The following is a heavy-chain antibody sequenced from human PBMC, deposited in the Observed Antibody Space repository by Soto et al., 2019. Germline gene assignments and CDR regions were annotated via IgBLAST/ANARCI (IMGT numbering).Heavy chain of an antibody. Sequence: GSLRLSCAASGFVCSSYDMSWVRQAPGKGLEWVSTILVDGRTFYVDSVKGRFTISRDNSKNTVYLQMNSLTAGDTALYYCAKETATGGGAFDICGQGTMVTV. J-gene: IGHJ3*02. CDR2: ILVDGRT. CDR3: AKETATGGGAFDI. CDR1: GFVCSSYD. V-gene: IGHV3-23*01. D-gene: IGHD2-8*02.